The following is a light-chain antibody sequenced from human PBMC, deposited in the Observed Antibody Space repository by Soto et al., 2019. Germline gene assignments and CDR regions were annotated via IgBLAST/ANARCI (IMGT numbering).Light chain of an antibody. J-gene: IGKJ1*01. CDR1: QGIYTY. Sequence: DIQLTQSPSFLSASVGDRVTITCRASQGIYTYLAWYQQKPGKAPELLIYAASTLQSGVPSRFRGSGSGTEFTLTISSLQPEDFATCYCQLLNSYPWTCGQGTKVEIK. CDR2: AAS. CDR3: QLLNSYPWT. V-gene: IGKV1-9*01.